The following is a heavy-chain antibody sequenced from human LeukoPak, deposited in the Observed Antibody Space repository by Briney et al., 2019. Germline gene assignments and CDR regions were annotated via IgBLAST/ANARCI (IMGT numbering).Heavy chain of an antibody. CDR3: ASGDHGGYSYGLNNYYYYMDV. V-gene: IGHV4-59*01. CDR2: IYYSGST. J-gene: IGHJ6*03. Sequence: PSETLSLTCTVSGGSISSYYWSWIRQPPGKGLEWIGYIYYSGSTNYNPSLKSRVTISVDTSKNQFSLKLSSVTAADTAVYYCASGDHGGYSYGLNNYYYYMDVWGKGTTVTVSS. D-gene: IGHD5-18*01. CDR1: GGSISSYY.